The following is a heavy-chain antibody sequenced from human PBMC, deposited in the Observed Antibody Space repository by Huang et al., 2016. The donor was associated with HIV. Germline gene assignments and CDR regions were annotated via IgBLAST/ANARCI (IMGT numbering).Heavy chain of an antibody. CDR1: GFTFSSYW. V-gene: IGHV3-74*01. CDR3: ARGSRQGKYYYGSGTAY. D-gene: IGHD3-10*01. J-gene: IGHJ4*02. CDR2: IKSDGSSK. Sequence: EVQLVESGGGLVQPGGSLRLSCTASGFTFSSYWMHWVRRVPGKGLVWVSHIKSDGSSKSYADSVKGRVTISRDNAQNTLYLQMNSLRAEDTAVYYCARGSRQGKYYYGSGTAYWGQGTLVTVSS.